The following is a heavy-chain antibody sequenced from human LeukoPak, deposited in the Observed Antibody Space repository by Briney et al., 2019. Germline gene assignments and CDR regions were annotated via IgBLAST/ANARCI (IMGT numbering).Heavy chain of an antibody. CDR1: GFTVSDVY. D-gene: IGHD3-3*01. V-gene: IGHV4-34*01. J-gene: IGHJ3*02. CDR2: INHSGST. CDR3: ARPLYYDFWSGYYYAFDI. Sequence: GSLRLSCAASGFTVSDVYMNWVRQPPGKGLEWIGEINHSGSTNYNPSLKSRVTISVDTSKNQFSLKLSSVTAADTAVYYCARPLYYDFWSGYYYAFDIWGQGTMVTVSS.